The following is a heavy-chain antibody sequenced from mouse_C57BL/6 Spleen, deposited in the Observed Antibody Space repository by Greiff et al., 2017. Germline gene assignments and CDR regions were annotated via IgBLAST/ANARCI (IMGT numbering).Heavy chain of an antibody. D-gene: IGHD2-4*01. V-gene: IGHV6-6*01. CDR1: GFTFSDAW. J-gene: IGHJ1*03. Sequence: EVQVVESGGGLVQPGGSMKLSCAASGFTFSDAWMDWVRQSPEKGLEWVAEIRNKANNHATYYAESVKGRFTISRDDSKSSVYLQMNSLRAEDTGIYYCTREADYDGYFDVWGTGTTVTVSS. CDR3: TREADYDGYFDV. CDR2: IRNKANNHAT.